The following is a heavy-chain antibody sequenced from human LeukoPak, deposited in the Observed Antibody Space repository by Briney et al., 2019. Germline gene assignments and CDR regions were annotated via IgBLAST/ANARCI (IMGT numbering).Heavy chain of an antibody. CDR1: GFTFSSYG. V-gene: IGHV3-48*01. J-gene: IGHJ4*02. D-gene: IGHD6-13*01. CDR2: SSSSSSTI. Sequence: GGSLRLSCAASGFTFSSYGMHWVRQAPGKGLEWVSYSSSSSSTIYYADSVKGRFTISRDNAKNSLYLQMNSLRAEDTAVYYCARESSRIAAAAFDYWGQGTLVTVSS. CDR3: ARESSRIAAAAFDY.